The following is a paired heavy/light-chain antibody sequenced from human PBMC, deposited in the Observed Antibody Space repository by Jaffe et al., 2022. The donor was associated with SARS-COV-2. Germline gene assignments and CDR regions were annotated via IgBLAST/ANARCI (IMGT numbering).Heavy chain of an antibody. V-gene: IGHV6-1*01. CDR2: TYYRSKWYN. J-gene: IGHJ6*02. D-gene: IGHD6-19*01. CDR3: VRFISSGDHYGMDV. CDR1: GDTVSSNSAA. Sequence: QVQLQQSGPGLVKPSQTLSLTCAISGDTVSSNSAAWNWIRQSPSRGLEWLGRTYYRSKWYNDYAVSVKSRITINPDTSKSQFSLQLNSVTPEDTAVYYCVRFISSGDHYGMDVWGQGTTVTVSS.
Light chain of an antibody. CDR1: QNVLHSSKNKNC. Sequence: DIVMAQSPDSLAVSLGERATINCKSSQNVLHSSKNKNCLAWYQQKPGQPPKLLIYWAFTRESGVPDRFSGSGSGTDFTLTISSLQAEDVAVYYCQQYYSIPYTFGQGTKLEI. V-gene: IGKV4-1*01. CDR3: QQYYSIPYT. CDR2: WAF. J-gene: IGKJ2*01.